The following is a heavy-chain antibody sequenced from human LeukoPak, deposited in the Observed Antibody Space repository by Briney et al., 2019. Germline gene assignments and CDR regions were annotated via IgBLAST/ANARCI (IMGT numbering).Heavy chain of an antibody. CDR2: ISSNNNFI. J-gene: IGHJ4*02. CDR3: VRGIHDLFY. CDR1: GFTFNTYT. D-gene: IGHD2/OR15-2a*01. Sequence: GGSLRLSCAASGFTFNTYTMNWVRQAPGKGLEWVSSISSNNNFIYYADSVKGRFTISRDNAQNSLYLQMTGLRAEDTAVYYCVRGIHDLFYWGQGSLVTVSS. V-gene: IGHV3-21*01.